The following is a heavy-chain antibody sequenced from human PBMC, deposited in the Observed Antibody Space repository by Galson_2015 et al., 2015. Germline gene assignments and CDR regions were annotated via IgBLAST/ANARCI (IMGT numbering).Heavy chain of an antibody. J-gene: IGHJ4*02. V-gene: IGHV3-30*03. D-gene: IGHD3-22*01. CDR1: GFTFSSYG. CDR2: ISYDGNKI. Sequence: SLRLSCAASGFTFSSYGMHCVRQAPGKGLEWVAGISYDGNKIYYVESVKGRFTISRDNSKNKLNLQMNSLRAEDTAVYYCASGKYGSSGPFDYWGQGTLVTVSS. CDR3: ASGKYGSSGPFDY.